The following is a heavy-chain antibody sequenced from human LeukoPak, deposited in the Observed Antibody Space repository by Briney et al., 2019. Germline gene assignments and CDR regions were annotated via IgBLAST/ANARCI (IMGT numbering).Heavy chain of an antibody. D-gene: IGHD6-19*01. V-gene: IGHV1-69*05. CDR2: IIPIFGTA. J-gene: IGHJ4*02. CDR1: GGTFSSYA. Sequence: ASVRVSCKASGGTFSSYAISWVRQAPGQEREWMGGIIPIFGTANYAQKFQGRVTITTDESTSTAYMELSSLRSEDTAVYYCARGGIAVAGFDYWGQGTLVTVSS. CDR3: ARGGIAVAGFDY.